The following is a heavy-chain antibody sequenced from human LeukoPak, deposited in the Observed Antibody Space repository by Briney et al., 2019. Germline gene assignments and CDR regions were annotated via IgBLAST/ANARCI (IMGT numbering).Heavy chain of an antibody. CDR2: INGDGSVT. CDR1: GFTFSSYW. CDR3: ARLAYCSGGGCYYYFDY. V-gene: IGHV3-74*01. Sequence: GGSLRLSCAASGFTFSSYWMHWVRHAPGKGLVWVSRINGDGSVTTYADSVKGRFTISRDNAKSTLYLQMNSLRAEDTAVYYCARLAYCSGGGCYYYFDYWGQGTLVTVSS. D-gene: IGHD2-15*01. J-gene: IGHJ4*02.